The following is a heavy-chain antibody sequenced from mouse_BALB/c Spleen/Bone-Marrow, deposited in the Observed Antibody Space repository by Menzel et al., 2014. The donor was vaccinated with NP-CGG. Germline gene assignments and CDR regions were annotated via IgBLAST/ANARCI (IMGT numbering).Heavy chain of an antibody. CDR3: ASECEWGCYFDY. D-gene: IGHD1-3*01. CDR1: GFNFTDTY. CDR2: IYPGSGNT. V-gene: IGHV1-84*02. Sequence: QVQLQQPGPELVKPGASVKISCKASGFNFTDTYIHWVKQKPGQGLEWIGWIYPGSGNTKYDAKFQGKATLTADTSSSTAYMQLSSLLSADTAVYFCASECEWGCYFDYWGQGTTLTVSS. J-gene: IGHJ2*01.